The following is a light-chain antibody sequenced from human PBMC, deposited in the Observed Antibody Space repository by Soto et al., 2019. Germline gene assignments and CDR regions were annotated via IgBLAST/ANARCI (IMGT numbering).Light chain of an antibody. J-gene: IGLJ3*02. CDR1: SNDVGGYNY. Sequence: QSALTQPASMSGSPGQSITISCTGTSNDVGGYNYVSWYQQHPGKAPKLMIFEVSNRPSGVSNRFSGSKSGNTASLTISGLQAEDEAYYYCCSYTRTNSWVFGGGTKLTVL. CDR3: CSYTRTNSWV. V-gene: IGLV2-14*01. CDR2: EVS.